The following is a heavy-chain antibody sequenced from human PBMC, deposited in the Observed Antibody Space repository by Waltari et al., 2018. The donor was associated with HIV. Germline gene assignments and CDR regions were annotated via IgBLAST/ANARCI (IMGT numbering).Heavy chain of an antibody. CDR3: ARGYSSSWYDVRDTKPFDP. CDR1: GGSISSSNW. CDR2: IYHSGST. D-gene: IGHD6-13*01. V-gene: IGHV4-4*02. Sequence: QVQLQESGPGLVKPSGTLSLTCAVSGGSISSSNWWSWVRQPPGKGLEWIGEIYHSGSTNYNPSLKSRVTISVDKSKNQFSLKLSSVTAADTAVYYCARGYSSSWYDVRDTKPFDPWGQGTLVTVSS. J-gene: IGHJ5*02.